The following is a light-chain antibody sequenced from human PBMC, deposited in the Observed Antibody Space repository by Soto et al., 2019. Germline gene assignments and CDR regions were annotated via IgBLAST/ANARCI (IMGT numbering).Light chain of an antibody. CDR2: GVN. J-gene: IGLJ1*01. CDR3: TSYPKDTPYV. Sequence: QSALTQPASVSGSPGQSITVSCTGTYSDIGAFDSVSWYQHHPGRAPKLLIFGVNRRPSGISYRFSASKSGNTASLTISGLQAEDEADYYCTSYPKDTPYVFGTGTKVAVL. CDR1: YSDIGAFDS. V-gene: IGLV2-14*01.